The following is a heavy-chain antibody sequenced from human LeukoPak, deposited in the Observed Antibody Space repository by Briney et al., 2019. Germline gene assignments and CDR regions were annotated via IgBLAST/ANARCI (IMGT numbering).Heavy chain of an antibody. J-gene: IGHJ5*02. D-gene: IGHD2-2*01. CDR1: GFTFSNYA. V-gene: IGHV3-23*01. CDR3: ARGDCSSTSCSSTPKNWFDP. CDR2: ISGSGGTT. Sequence: SGGSLRLPCAASGFTFSNYAMSWVRQAPGKGPEWVSAISGSGGTTYYADSVKGRFTISRDNSMNTLYLQMNSLRAEDTAVLYCARGDCSSTSCSSTPKNWFDPWGQGTLVSVSS.